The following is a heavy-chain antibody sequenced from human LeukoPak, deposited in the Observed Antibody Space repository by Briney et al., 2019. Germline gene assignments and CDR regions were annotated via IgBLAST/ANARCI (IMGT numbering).Heavy chain of an antibody. V-gene: IGHV3-11*06. Sequence: GGSLRLSCAASGFTFSDYYMSWIRQAPGQGLEWVSYISSSGNHTNYADSVKGRFTTSKDNSRNSLFLQMNSLRAEDTAMYYCARFQYDILTGYYPNYFDYWGQGTLVTVSS. CDR1: GFTFSDYY. D-gene: IGHD3-9*01. CDR2: ISSSGNHT. CDR3: ARFQYDILTGYYPNYFDY. J-gene: IGHJ4*02.